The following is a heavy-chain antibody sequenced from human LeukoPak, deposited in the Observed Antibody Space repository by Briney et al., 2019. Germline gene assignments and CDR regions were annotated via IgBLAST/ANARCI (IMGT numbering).Heavy chain of an antibody. D-gene: IGHD5-12*01. Sequence: ASVKVSCKASGYTFTSYYMHWVRQAPGQGLEWMGIINPSGGSTSYAQKFQGRVTMTRDTSTSTVYMELSSLRSEDTAVYYCARDRQRNGGYVPPYYYYYYGMDVWGQGTTVTVSS. CDR2: INPSGGST. V-gene: IGHV1-46*01. J-gene: IGHJ6*02. CDR1: GYTFTSYY. CDR3: ARDRQRNGGYVPPYYYYYYGMDV.